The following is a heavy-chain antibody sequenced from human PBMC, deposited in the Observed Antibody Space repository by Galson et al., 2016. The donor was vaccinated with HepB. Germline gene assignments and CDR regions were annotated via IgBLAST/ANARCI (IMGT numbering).Heavy chain of an antibody. J-gene: IGHJ4*02. CDR2: ISGSGGSK. Sequence: SLRLSCAASGFSLETYAMSWVRQAPGTGLEWVSVISGSGGSKHYADSVRGRFSVSRDNAQNILYMQMNTLRAEDTAVYYCARHRYSYGLYFDQWGQGTLVSVSS. D-gene: IGHD5-18*01. CDR1: GFSLETYA. V-gene: IGHV3-23*01. CDR3: ARHRYSYGLYFDQ.